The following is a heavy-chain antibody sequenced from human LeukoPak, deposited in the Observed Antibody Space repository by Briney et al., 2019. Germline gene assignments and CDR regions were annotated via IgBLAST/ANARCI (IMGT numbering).Heavy chain of an antibody. CDR1: GGSISSSNW. V-gene: IGHV4-4*02. D-gene: IGHD3-10*01. Sequence: PSETLSLTCAVSGGSISSSNWWSWVRQPPGKGLEWLGEIYHSGSTNYNPSLKGRVTISVDKSKNQFSLKLSSVTAADTAVYYCARGGVRGVIGDNAFDIWGQGTMVTVSS. CDR3: ARGGVRGVIGDNAFDI. J-gene: IGHJ3*02. CDR2: IYHSGST.